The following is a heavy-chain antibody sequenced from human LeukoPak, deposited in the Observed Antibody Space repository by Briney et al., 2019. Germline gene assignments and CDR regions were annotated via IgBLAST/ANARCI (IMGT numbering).Heavy chain of an antibody. CDR1: GGSISSYY. CDR2: IYYSGST. D-gene: IGHD6-13*01. J-gene: IGHJ4*02. V-gene: IGHV4-59*08. Sequence: SETLSLTCTVSGGSISSYYWSWIRQPPGKGLEWIGYIYYSGSTNYSPSLKSRVTISVDTSKNQFSLKLSSVTAADTAVYYCASGIAAPGNFDYWGQGTLVTVSS. CDR3: ASGIAAPGNFDY.